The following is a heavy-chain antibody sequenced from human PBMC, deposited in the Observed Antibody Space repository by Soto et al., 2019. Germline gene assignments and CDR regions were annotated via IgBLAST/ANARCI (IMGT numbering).Heavy chain of an antibody. V-gene: IGHV1-69*13. D-gene: IGHD3-22*01. CDR2: IIPIFGTA. J-gene: IGHJ4*02. Sequence: SVKVSCKASGGTFSSYAISWVRQAPGQGLEWMGGIIPIFGTAYYAQKFQGRVTITADESTSTAYMELSSLRSEDTAVYYCARVGVRIAVAGTTPYDSSGYYYAFDYWGQGTLVTVSS. CDR1: GGTFSSYA. CDR3: ARVGVRIAVAGTTPYDSSGYYYAFDY.